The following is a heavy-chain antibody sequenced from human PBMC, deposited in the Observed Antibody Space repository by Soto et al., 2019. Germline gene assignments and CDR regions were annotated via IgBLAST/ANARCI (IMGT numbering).Heavy chain of an antibody. J-gene: IGHJ4*02. D-gene: IGHD2-21*02. CDR1: GFTFSSYG. CDR2: IWYDGSNK. V-gene: IGHV3-33*01. CDR3: ARDAWRYCGGDCSVGTFDY. Sequence: GGSLRLSCAASGFTFSSYGMHWVRQAPGKGLEWVAVIWYDGSNKYYADSVKGRFTISRDNSKNTLYLQMNSLRAEDTAVYYCARDAWRYCGGDCSVGTFDYWGQGTLVTVSS.